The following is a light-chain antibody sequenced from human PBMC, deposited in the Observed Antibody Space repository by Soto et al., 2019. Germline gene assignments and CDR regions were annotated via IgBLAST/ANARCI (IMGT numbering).Light chain of an antibody. J-gene: IGKJ1*01. CDR3: QQSYSKT. CDR2: AAS. Sequence: DIQMTQSPSSLSASVGDRVTITCQASQDISEYLSWCQQKPGKAPKLLIFAASNLETGVPARFSASGSGTDFTLTISSLQPEDFATYYCQQSYSKTFGQGTKVDIK. CDR1: QDISEY. V-gene: IGKV1-39*01.